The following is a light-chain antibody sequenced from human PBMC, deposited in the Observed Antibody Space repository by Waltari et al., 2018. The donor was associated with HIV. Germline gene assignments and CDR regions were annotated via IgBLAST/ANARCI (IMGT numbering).Light chain of an antibody. V-gene: IGKV4-1*01. CDR3: QQFYTTPYT. Sequence: DIVMTRPPDSLAVSLAEGATINCKPSQSVLHSSNNKNYLAWYQQKQRQPPNLLIYWTSVRGSGVPDRFSASGSGTDFTLTISSLQAEDVAVYYCQQFYTTPYTFGQGTKLEI. CDR2: WTS. CDR1: QSVLHSSNNKNY. J-gene: IGKJ2*01.